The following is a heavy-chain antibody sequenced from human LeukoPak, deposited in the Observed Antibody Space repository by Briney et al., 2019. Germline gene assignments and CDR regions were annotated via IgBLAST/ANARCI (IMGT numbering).Heavy chain of an antibody. D-gene: IGHD2-15*01. J-gene: IGHJ4*02. CDR1: GYTFTSYG. CDR3: ARVSLLPRSHYDY. Sequence: ASVKVSCKASGYTFTSYGISWVRQAPGQGLEWMGWINAGNGNTKYSQKFQGRVTITRDTSASTAYMELSSLRSEDTAVYYCARVSLLPRSHYDYWGQGTLVTVSS. CDR2: INAGNGNT. V-gene: IGHV1-3*01.